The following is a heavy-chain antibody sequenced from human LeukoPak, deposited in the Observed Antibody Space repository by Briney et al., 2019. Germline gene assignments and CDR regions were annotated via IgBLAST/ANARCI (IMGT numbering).Heavy chain of an antibody. D-gene: IGHD1-26*01. CDR1: GFTFDDYG. CDR3: AKKTIVGATVDAFDI. CDR2: INWNGDAI. Sequence: GGSLRLSCAASGFTFDDYGMSWVRQVPGKGLEWVSGINWNGDAIGYVESVKGRFAISRDNAKKSLFVQMNSLRAEDTAVYYCAKKTIVGATVDAFDIWGQGTMVTVSS. J-gene: IGHJ3*02. V-gene: IGHV3-20*04.